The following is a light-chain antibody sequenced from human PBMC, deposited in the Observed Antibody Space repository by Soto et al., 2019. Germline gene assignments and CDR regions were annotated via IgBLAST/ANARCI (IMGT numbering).Light chain of an antibody. CDR3: LQNYNYPVT. J-gene: IGKJ1*01. CDR2: AAT. CDR1: QGIRND. Sequence: ANQRTQSPSSLSASVVDRLPSTFRASQGIRNDLGWFQQKPGKAPKLLIFAATNLQAGVPSRFSGSGSGTDFTLTISSLQPEDCATYYCLQNYNYPVTFGQGTKVDIK. V-gene: IGKV1-6*01.